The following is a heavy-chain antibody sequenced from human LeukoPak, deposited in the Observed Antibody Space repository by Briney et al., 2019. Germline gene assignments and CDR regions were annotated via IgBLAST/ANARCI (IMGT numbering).Heavy chain of an antibody. CDR1: GDSTSVYY. V-gene: IGHV4-4*07. CDR3: ASDRPHIASFYTY. J-gene: IGHJ4*02. Sequence: SETLSLTCTVSGDSTSVYYWTWIRQSAGKGLEWIGRISSSGNTNYNPSLKSRVTMPVDTSKNQISLKVTSVTAADTAMYYCASDRPHIASFYTYWGQGTLVTVSS. CDR2: ISSSGNT. D-gene: IGHD2-2*02.